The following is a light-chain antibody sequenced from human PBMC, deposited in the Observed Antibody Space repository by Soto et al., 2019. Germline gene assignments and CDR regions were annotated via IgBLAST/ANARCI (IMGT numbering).Light chain of an antibody. V-gene: IGKV3-20*01. CDR1: QSANSNY. CDR3: QQYGTSPPMYT. CDR2: GAS. Sequence: EIVLTQSPGTLSLSPGERATLSCRASQSANSNYLAWYQQKPGQAPRLLIYGASTRATGIPDRFSASGSGTDFTLTISRLEPEDFAVYYCQQYGTSPPMYTFCQGTKLEIK. J-gene: IGKJ2*01.